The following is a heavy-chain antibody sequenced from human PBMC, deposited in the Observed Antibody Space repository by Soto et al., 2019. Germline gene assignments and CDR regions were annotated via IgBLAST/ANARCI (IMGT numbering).Heavy chain of an antibody. V-gene: IGHV1-69*13. Sequence: VKVSCKASGGTFSSYAISWVRQAPGQGLEWMGGIIPIFGTANYAQKFQGRVTITADESTSTAYMELSSLRSEDTAVYYCARDITNSLYYYDSSGPKTLYGMDVWGQGTTVTVS. CDR2: IIPIFGTA. D-gene: IGHD3-22*01. CDR3: ARDITNSLYYYDSSGPKTLYGMDV. J-gene: IGHJ6*02. CDR1: GGTFSSYA.